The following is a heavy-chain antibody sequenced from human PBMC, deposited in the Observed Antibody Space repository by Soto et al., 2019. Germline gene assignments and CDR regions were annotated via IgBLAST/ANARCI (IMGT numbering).Heavy chain of an antibody. D-gene: IGHD2-2*01. CDR2: IWYDGSNK. V-gene: IGHV3-33*01. CDR3: ARAGSVLETAARNWFDP. J-gene: IGHJ5*02. CDR1: GFTFSNYG. Sequence: QVQLVESGGGVVQPGRSLRLSCAASGFTFSNYGMHWVRQAPGKGLEWVAIIWYDGSNKYYADSVKGRFTISRDNSKNTCHVQMTGLRAEDTAVYSRARAGSVLETAARNWFDPWGQGTLVTVSS.